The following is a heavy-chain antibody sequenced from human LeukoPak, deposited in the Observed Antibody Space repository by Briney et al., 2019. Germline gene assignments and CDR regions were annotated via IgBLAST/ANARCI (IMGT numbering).Heavy chain of an antibody. J-gene: IGHJ4*02. CDR3: ARASRLSGWYSFSY. D-gene: IGHD6-19*01. V-gene: IGHV3-30-3*01. CDR2: ISYDGSNK. CDR1: GFTFSSYA. Sequence: PGGSLRLSCAASGFTFSSYAMHRVRQAPGKELEWVAVISYDGSNKYYADSVKGRFTISRDNSKNTLYLQMNSLRAEDTAVYYCARASRLSGWYSFSYWGQGTLVTVSS.